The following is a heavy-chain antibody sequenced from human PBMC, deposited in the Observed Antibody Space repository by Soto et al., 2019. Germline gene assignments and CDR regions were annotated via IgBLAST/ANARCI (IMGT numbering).Heavy chain of an antibody. CDR2: INAGNGNT. CDR3: ARGENFYYGMDV. Sequence: SVKLSCRASGYTFSSYAMHWVRQATGQRLEWMGWINAGNGNTKYSQKVQGRVTITRDKSTSTAYMELSSLRSEDTAVYYWARGENFYYGMDVWGQVTTITVSS. CDR1: GYTFSSYA. V-gene: IGHV1-3*01. J-gene: IGHJ6*02.